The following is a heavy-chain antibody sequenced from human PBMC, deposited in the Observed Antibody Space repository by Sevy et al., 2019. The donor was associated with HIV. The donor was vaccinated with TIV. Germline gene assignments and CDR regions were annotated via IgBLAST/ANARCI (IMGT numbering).Heavy chain of an antibody. CDR3: ARTHCGGGNCWAFDM. CDR2: INQAGSEM. CDR1: PFSFGTYW. J-gene: IGHJ3*02. Sequence: GGSLRLSCAASPFSFGTYWMSWFRQAPGKGLEWVGNINQAGSEMFYVGSVKGRFTISRDNVKDLLYLQMNSLRADDTAVYYCARTHCGGGNCWAFDMWRQGTEVTVSS. V-gene: IGHV3-7*01. D-gene: IGHD2-15*01.